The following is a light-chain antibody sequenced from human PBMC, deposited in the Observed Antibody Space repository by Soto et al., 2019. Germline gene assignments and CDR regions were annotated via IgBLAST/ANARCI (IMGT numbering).Light chain of an antibody. Sequence: EIVMTPSPATLSVSPGERATLACRASQSVSSNLAWYPQKPGQAPRLLSYGASTRATGIPARFSGSGSGTEFTLTLSSRQSEDVAVYYWQQYNNWPPWTFGQGTKVEIK. V-gene: IGKV3-15*01. CDR1: QSVSSN. J-gene: IGKJ1*01. CDR2: GAS. CDR3: QQYNNWPPWT.